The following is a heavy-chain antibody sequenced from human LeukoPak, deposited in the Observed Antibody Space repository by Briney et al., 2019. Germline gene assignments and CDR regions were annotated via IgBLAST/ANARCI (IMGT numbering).Heavy chain of an antibody. CDR3: ARDYGSGSYPPGY. D-gene: IGHD3-10*01. Sequence: WGSLRLSCAASGFTFSSYNMNWVSQAPGKGLEWVSSISSSSSYIYYADSVKGRFTISRDNAKNSLYLQMNSLRAEDTAVYYCARDYGSGSYPPGYWGQGTLVTVSS. J-gene: IGHJ4*02. CDR1: GFTFSSYN. V-gene: IGHV3-21*01. CDR2: ISSSSSYI.